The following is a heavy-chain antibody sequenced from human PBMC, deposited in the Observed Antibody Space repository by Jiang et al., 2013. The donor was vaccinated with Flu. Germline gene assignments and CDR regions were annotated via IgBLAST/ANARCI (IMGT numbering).Heavy chain of an antibody. J-gene: IGHJ5*02. CDR2: IYWDDDK. CDR3: AHRQRHQPPYWFDP. CDR1: GFSLSTSGVG. V-gene: IGHV2-5*02. D-gene: IGHD2-2*01. Sequence: KPTQTLTLTCTFSGFSLSTSGVGVGWIRQPPGKALEWLALIYWDDDKWYSPPLKSRLTITKDASKNQVVLTMTNMDPVDTATYYCAHRQRHQPPYWFDPWGQGTPVTVSS.